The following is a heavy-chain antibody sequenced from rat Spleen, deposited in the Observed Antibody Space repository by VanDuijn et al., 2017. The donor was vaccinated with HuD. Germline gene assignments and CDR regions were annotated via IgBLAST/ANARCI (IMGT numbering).Heavy chain of an antibody. Sequence: EVQLVESGGGLVQPGRSLKLSCAASGFIFSDFYMAWVRQAPTKGLEWVATISYDDSSTYYRDSVRGRFTISRDDAKSTLSLQMDSLRSEDTATYYCARRHYGYTDYFDYWGQGVMVTVSS. CDR2: ISYDDSST. CDR3: ARRHYGYTDYFDY. V-gene: IGHV5-7*01. J-gene: IGHJ2*01. CDR1: GFIFSDFY. D-gene: IGHD1-9*01.